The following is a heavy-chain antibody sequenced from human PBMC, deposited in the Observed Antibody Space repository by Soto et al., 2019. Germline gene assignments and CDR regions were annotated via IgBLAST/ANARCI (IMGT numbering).Heavy chain of an antibody. Sequence: QLQLQESGPGLVKPSETLSLTCTVSGGSISSSSYYWGWIRQPPGKGLEWIGSIYYSGSTYYNPSLKSRVTISVDTSKNQFSLKLSSVTAADTAVYYCATWCSGGSCYSHNNWFDPWGQGTLVTVSS. V-gene: IGHV4-39*01. D-gene: IGHD2-15*01. CDR3: ATWCSGGSCYSHNNWFDP. CDR1: GGSISSSSYY. CDR2: IYYSGST. J-gene: IGHJ5*02.